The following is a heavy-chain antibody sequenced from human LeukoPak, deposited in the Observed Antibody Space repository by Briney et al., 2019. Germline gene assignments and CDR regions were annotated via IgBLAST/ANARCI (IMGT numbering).Heavy chain of an antibody. J-gene: IGHJ4*02. V-gene: IGHV1-8*01. CDR2: MNPNSGNT. CDR3: ARGFGSSGWSSYFY. D-gene: IGHD6-19*01. CDR1: GYTFTSYD. Sequence: GASVKVSCKASGYTFTSYDINWVRQATGQGLEWMGWMNPNSGNTGYAQKFQGRVTMTRNTSTSTAYMELSSLRSEDTAVYYCARGFGSSGWSSYFYWGQGTLVTVSS.